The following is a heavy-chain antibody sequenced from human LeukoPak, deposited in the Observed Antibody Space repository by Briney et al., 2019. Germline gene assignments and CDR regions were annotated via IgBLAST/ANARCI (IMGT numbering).Heavy chain of an antibody. J-gene: IGHJ3*02. V-gene: IGHV4-30-4*08. Sequence: SETLSLTCTVSGGSISSGDYYRSWIRQPPGKGLEWIGYIYYSGSTYYNPSLKSRVTISVDTSKNQFSLKLSSVTAADTAVYYCASSTPSRAFDIWGQGTMVTVSS. CDR2: IYYSGST. CDR3: ASSTPSRAFDI. CDR1: GGSISSGDYY. D-gene: IGHD2-2*01.